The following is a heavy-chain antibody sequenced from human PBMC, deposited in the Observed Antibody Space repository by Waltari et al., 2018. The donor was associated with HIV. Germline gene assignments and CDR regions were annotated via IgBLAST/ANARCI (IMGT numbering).Heavy chain of an antibody. CDR1: GYPFTSYG. D-gene: IGHD3-16*02. CDR2: ISAYNGNT. Sequence: QVQLLQSGAEVKKPGASVKVSCKASGYPFTSYGISWVRQATGQGLEWMGWISAYNGNTNYAQKLQGRVTMTTDTSTSTAYMELRSLRSDDTAVYYCARSRLGELSLSDFDYWGQGTLVTVSS. V-gene: IGHV1-18*01. J-gene: IGHJ4*02. CDR3: ARSRLGELSLSDFDY.